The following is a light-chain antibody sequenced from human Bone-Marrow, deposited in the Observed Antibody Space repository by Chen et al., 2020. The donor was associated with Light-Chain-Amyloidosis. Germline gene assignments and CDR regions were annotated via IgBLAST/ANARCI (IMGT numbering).Light chain of an antibody. V-gene: IGLV3-25*03. CDR1: DLPTKY. J-gene: IGLJ2*01. CDR2: RDT. CDR3: QSADSSGTYEVI. Sequence: SYELTQPPSVSVSPGQKARITRTVDDLPTKYAYWYQQKPGQAPVLVIPRDTERPSGISERFSGSSSGTTATLTISGVQAEDEADYHCQSADSSGTYEVIFGGGTKLTVL.